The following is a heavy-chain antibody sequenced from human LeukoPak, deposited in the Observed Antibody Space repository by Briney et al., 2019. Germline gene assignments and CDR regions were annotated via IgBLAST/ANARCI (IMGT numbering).Heavy chain of an antibody. V-gene: IGHV4-39*01. Sequence: SETLSLTCTVSGDSITSSTYSWGWTRQPPGKGLEWIGSISYIGTTYYNPSLKSQITISVDTSKNQFSLKLTSVTAADTAVYHCAGGYSAYEHWGQGTLVTVSS. CDR2: ISYIGTT. CDR1: GDSITSSTYS. J-gene: IGHJ1*01. D-gene: IGHD5-12*01. CDR3: AGGYSAYEH.